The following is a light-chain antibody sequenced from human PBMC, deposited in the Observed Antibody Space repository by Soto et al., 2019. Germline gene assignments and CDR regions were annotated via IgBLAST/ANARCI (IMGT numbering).Light chain of an antibody. J-gene: IGKJ1*01. V-gene: IGKV1-39*01. CDR3: QQYGSSGEWT. Sequence: EIPLTQSPSSLAASVGDRLTLTCRASRNVSIYLNWYQHKPGKGPTLLIHATSNLQIGVPSRFSGSGSGTEFTLTISRLEPEDFAVYYCQQYGSSGEWTFGQGTKVDI. CDR2: ATS. CDR1: RNVSIY.